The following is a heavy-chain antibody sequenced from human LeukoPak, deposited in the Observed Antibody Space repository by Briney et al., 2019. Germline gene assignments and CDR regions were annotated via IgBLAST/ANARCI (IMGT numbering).Heavy chain of an antibody. J-gene: IGHJ6*03. CDR2: INPDSGGA. Sequence: GASVKVSCKASGYTFINFYMHWVRQAPGQGLEWVGRINPDSGGAKYAQKFQGRVTLTWDTSISTAYMELSRLRSDDTAVYYCARDGTGTTAYFFMDVWGKGTTVTVSS. D-gene: IGHD1-1*01. CDR3: ARDGTGTTAYFFMDV. V-gene: IGHV1-2*06. CDR1: GYTFINFY.